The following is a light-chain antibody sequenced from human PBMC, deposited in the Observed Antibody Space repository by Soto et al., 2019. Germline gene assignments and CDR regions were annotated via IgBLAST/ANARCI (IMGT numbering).Light chain of an antibody. Sequence: IQMTQSPSSLSASVGDRVTMTCRASQSITTHVNWYQQKPGKAPKLLIYAASILQSGVPSRFSGSGSGTDFTLTISSLQPEDFATYYCLQDYNYLWTFGQGTKVEIK. CDR3: LQDYNYLWT. V-gene: IGKV1-6*01. CDR1: QSITTH. J-gene: IGKJ1*01. CDR2: AAS.